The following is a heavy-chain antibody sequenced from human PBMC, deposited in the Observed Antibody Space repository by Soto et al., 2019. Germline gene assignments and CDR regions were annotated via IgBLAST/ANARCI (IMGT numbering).Heavy chain of an antibody. CDR3: ARLQAEAGDNELTFDY. J-gene: IGHJ4*02. V-gene: IGHV5-10-1*01. D-gene: IGHD6-13*01. CDR1: GYSFTSYW. Sequence: EVQLVQSGAEVKPPGESLMISWTGSGYSFTSYWLSCVRQMPGKDLESMGGIHPSDSYTNYSPSFHGHVTISADKSISTAYLQWSSLKASDTAMYYCARLQAEAGDNELTFDYWGQGTLVTVSS. CDR2: IHPSDSYT.